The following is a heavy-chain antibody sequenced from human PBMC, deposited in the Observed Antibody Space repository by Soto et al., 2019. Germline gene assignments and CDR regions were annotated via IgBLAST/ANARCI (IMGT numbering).Heavy chain of an antibody. CDR2: IYPGDSDT. J-gene: IGHJ4*02. Sequence: GESLKISCKGSGYSFTSYWIGWVRQMPGKGLEWMGIIYPGDSDTRYSPSFQGQVTISADKSISTAYLQWSSLKASDTAMYYCARHGRLPGDGYKIDYWGQGTLVTVSS. CDR1: GYSFTSYW. CDR3: ARHGRLPGDGYKIDY. V-gene: IGHV5-51*01. D-gene: IGHD5-12*01.